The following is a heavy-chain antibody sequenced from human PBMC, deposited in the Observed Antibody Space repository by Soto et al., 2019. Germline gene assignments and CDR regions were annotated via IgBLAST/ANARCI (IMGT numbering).Heavy chain of an antibody. Sequence: ESGGGVVQPGRSLRLSCAASGFTFSSNGMHWVRQAPGTGLEWVAAIWYDGSNKYYADSVKGRFTISRDNSKNTLYLQMNSLRAEDTAVYYCARESSSYAFDYWGQGTLVTVSS. CDR3: ARESSSYAFDY. V-gene: IGHV3-33*01. CDR2: IWYDGSNK. J-gene: IGHJ4*02. D-gene: IGHD6-13*01. CDR1: GFTFSSNG.